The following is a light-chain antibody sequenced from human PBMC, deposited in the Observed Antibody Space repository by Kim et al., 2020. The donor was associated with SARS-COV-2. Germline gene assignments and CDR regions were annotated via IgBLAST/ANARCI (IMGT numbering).Light chain of an antibody. V-gene: IGKV1-5*01. CDR1: PRSTSW. CDR2: DAS. CDR3: HQYNSYSHT. J-gene: IGKJ2*01. Sequence: SAPVGERVTMSGRASPRSTSWLAWYQQKPGKAPKLLIYDASSLKRGVPSRFSGSGSGTEFTLTISSLQPDDFATYYGHQYNSYSHTFGQGTKLEIK.